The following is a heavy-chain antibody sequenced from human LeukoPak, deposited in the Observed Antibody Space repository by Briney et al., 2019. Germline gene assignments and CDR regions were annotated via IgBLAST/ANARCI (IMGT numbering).Heavy chain of an antibody. CDR1: GFTVSSND. J-gene: IGHJ4*02. CDR2: IYSGGRT. CDR3: AKDLIAAAGTNYFDY. V-gene: IGHV3-53*01. Sequence: GGSLRLSCAASGFTVSSNDMSWVRQAPGKGLEWVSVIYSGGRTFYADSVKGRFTISRDNSKNTLYLQMNSLRAEDTAVYYCAKDLIAAAGTNYFDYWGQGTLVTVSS. D-gene: IGHD6-13*01.